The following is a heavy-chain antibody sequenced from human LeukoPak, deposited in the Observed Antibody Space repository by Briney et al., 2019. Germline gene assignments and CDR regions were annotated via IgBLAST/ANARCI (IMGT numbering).Heavy chain of an antibody. CDR3: ARVVLRHFDWLFDY. Sequence: SETLSLTCTVSGGSISSYYWSWIRQPPGKGLEWIGYIYSSGATNYNPSLESRVTISLDASKNQFSLKLSSVTAADTAVYYCARVVLRHFDWLFDYWGQGTLVTVSS. CDR1: GGSISSYY. CDR2: IYSSGAT. J-gene: IGHJ4*02. V-gene: IGHV4-59*01. D-gene: IGHD3-9*01.